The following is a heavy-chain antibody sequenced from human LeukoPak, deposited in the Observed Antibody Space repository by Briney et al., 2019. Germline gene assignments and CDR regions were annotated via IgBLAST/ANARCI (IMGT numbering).Heavy chain of an antibody. CDR3: ARVTGDLGVNHFGY. CDR2: INPSGGST. CDR1: GYTFTHYF. D-gene: IGHD1-14*01. Sequence: GASVKVSCKASGYTFTHYFMHWVRQAPGQGLEWMGMINPSGGSTTNAQKFQGRVTMTRDTSTSTVYMELSSLRSEDTAVYYCARVTGDLGVNHFGYWGQGILVTVSS. J-gene: IGHJ4*02. V-gene: IGHV1-46*01.